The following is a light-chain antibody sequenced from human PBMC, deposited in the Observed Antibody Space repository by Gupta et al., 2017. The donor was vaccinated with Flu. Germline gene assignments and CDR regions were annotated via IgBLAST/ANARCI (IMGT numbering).Light chain of an antibody. Sequence: QSVLTQPPSTSGTPGQRVTISCSGTTFNIGNNYVYWFQQLPGAAPRLLIYRVNERHAGVPDRFSASKSATSGSLASSGLRSEDEGDYFCGAWDNSLNYLVFGNGTTVTVL. CDR2: RVN. CDR1: TFNIGNNY. J-gene: IGLJ1*01. CDR3: GAWDNSLNYLV. V-gene: IGLV1-47*01.